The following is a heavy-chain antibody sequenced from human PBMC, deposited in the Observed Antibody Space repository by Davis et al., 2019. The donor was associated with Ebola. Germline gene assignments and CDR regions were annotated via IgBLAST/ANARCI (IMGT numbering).Heavy chain of an antibody. CDR2: IIPILGIA. CDR3: ARVDCSGGSCYHFDY. J-gene: IGHJ4*02. Sequence: AASVKVSCKASGGTFSSYAISWVRQAPGQGLEWMGRIIPILGIANYAQKFQGRVTITADKSTSTAYMELSSLRSEDTAVYYCARVDCSGGSCYHFDYWGQGTLVTVSS. V-gene: IGHV1-69*04. D-gene: IGHD2-15*01. CDR1: GGTFSSYA.